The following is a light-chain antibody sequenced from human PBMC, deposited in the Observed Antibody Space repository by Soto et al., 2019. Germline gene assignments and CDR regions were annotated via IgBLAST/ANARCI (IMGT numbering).Light chain of an antibody. V-gene: IGKV3-20*01. CDR2: RAS. CDR3: QQYGSSPLT. J-gene: IGKJ4*01. CDR1: QSVSNNY. Sequence: PGERATLSCRASQSVSNNYLAWYQQKPGQAPKVLIYRASLRATGIPDRFTGSGPGTDFTLTIRSLEPEDFAVYYCQQYGSSPLTFGGGTKV.